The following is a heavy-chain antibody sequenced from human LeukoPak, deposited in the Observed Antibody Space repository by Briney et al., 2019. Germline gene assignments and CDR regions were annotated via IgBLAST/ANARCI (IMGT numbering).Heavy chain of an antibody. CDR3: TKLKACTNGVCYTGWFDP. V-gene: IGHV3-23*01. J-gene: IGHJ5*02. D-gene: IGHD2-8*01. Sequence: GSLRLSCAASGFTFSSYAMSWVRQAPGKGLKWVSAISGSGGSTYYADSVKGRFTISRDNSKNTLYLQMSSLRAEDTAVYYCTKLKACTNGVCYTGWFDPWGQGTLVTVSS. CDR1: GFTFSSYA. CDR2: ISGSGGST.